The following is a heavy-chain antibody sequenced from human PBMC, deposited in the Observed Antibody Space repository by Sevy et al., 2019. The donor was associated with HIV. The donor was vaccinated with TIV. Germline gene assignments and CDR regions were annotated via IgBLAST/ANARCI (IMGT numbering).Heavy chain of an antibody. CDR2: INPNSGGT. D-gene: IGHD3-3*01. CDR1: GYTFTGYY. CDR3: ARRSTIFGGYGMDV. J-gene: IGHJ6*02. V-gene: IGHV1-2*02. Sequence: ASVNVSCKASGYTFTGYYMHWVRQAPGQGLEWMGWINPNSGGTNYAQKFQGRVTMTRDTSISTAYMELSRLRSDDTAVYYCARRSTIFGGYGMDVWGQGTTVTVSS.